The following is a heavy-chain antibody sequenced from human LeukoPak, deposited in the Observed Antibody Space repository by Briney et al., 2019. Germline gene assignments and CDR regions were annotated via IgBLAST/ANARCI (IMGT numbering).Heavy chain of an antibody. V-gene: IGHV3-21*01. CDR2: ISSSTSYI. D-gene: IGHD4-17*01. CDR3: ARGGYGDYGNDAFDI. J-gene: IGHJ3*02. Sequence: GGSLRLSCAASGFTFSSYSMNWVRQAPGQGLEWVSSISSSTSYIYYADSVKGRFTISRDNDKNSLYLQMNSLRAEDTAVYYCARGGYGDYGNDAFDIWGQGTMVTVSS. CDR1: GFTFSSYS.